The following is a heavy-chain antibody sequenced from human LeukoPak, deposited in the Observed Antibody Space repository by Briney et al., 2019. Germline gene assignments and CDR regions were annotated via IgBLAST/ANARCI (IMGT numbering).Heavy chain of an antibody. V-gene: IGHV4-34*01. CDR3: ARRLLLRWVSGGPYYFDY. Sequence: PSETLSLTCAVYGGSFSGYYWSWLRQPPGKGLEWIGEINHSGSTNYNPCLKSRVTISADTSKNQFSLKLSSVTAEDTAVYYCARRLLLRWVSGGPYYFDYWGQGTLVTVSS. CDR1: GGSFSGYY. J-gene: IGHJ4*02. D-gene: IGHD3-10*01. CDR2: INHSGST.